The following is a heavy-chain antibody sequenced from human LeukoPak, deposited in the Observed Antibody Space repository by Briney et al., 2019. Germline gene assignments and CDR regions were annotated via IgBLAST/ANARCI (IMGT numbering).Heavy chain of an antibody. J-gene: IGHJ6*03. CDR1: GFTFSSYG. CDR3: ARFFDSSGWPNDYYDSSGYSSQYYYYMDV. D-gene: IGHD3-22*01. V-gene: IGHV3-48*04. Sequence: PGGSLRLPCAASGFTFSSYGMSWVRQAPGKGLEWVSYISSSGSTIYYADSVKGRFTISRDNAKNSLYLQMNSLRAEDTAVYYCARFFDSSGWPNDYYDSSGYSSQYYYYMDVWGKGTTVTVSS. CDR2: ISSSGSTI.